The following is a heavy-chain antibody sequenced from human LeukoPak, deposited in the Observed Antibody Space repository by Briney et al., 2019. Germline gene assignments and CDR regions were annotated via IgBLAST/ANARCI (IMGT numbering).Heavy chain of an antibody. D-gene: IGHD6-6*01. CDR2: INPNSGGT. Sequence: ASVKVSCKASGYTFTGYYMHWVRQAPGQGLGWMGWINPNSGGTNYAQKFQGRVTMTRDTSISTAYMELSRLRSDDTAVYYCAIEYSSSFMGRYWGQGTLVTVSS. CDR1: GYTFTGYY. J-gene: IGHJ4*02. V-gene: IGHV1-2*02. CDR3: AIEYSSSFMGRY.